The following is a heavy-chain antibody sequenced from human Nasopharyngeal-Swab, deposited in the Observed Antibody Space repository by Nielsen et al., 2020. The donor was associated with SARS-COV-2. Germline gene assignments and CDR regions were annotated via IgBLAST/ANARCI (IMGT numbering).Heavy chain of an antibody. Sequence: WIRQPPGKGLEWIGYIYYSGSTYYNPSLKSRVTISVDTPKNQFSLKLSSVTAADTAVYYCARAGGYCSGGSCRRHYYFDYWGQGTLVTVSS. CDR2: IYYSGST. D-gene: IGHD2-15*01. J-gene: IGHJ4*02. CDR3: ARAGGYCSGGSCRRHYYFDY. V-gene: IGHV4-31*02.